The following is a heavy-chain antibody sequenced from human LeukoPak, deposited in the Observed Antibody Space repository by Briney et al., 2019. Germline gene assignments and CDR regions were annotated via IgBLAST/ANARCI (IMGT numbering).Heavy chain of an antibody. V-gene: IGHV4-59*01. D-gene: IGHD3-10*01. Sequence: GSLRLSCAASGFTFSSYAMSWIRQPPGKGLEWIGYIYYSGSTNYNPSLKSRVTMSVDMSKNQFSLKLSSVSAADTAVYYCARGLLLWFGDFPPFDYWGQGTLVTVSS. CDR2: IYYSGST. J-gene: IGHJ4*02. CDR3: ARGLLLWFGDFPPFDY. CDR1: GFTFSSYA.